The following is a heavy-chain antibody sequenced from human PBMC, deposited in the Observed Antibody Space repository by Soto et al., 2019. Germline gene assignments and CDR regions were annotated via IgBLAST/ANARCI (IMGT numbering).Heavy chain of an antibody. D-gene: IGHD4-17*01. CDR3: AAVDYGDLVWYFDY. Sequence: SVKVSCKASGFTFTSSAVQWVRQARGQRLEWIGWIVVGSGNTNYAQKFQERVTITRDMSTSTAYMELSSPRSEDTAVYYCAAVDYGDLVWYFDYWGQGTLVTVSS. V-gene: IGHV1-58*01. CDR2: IVVGSGNT. J-gene: IGHJ4*02. CDR1: GFTFTSSA.